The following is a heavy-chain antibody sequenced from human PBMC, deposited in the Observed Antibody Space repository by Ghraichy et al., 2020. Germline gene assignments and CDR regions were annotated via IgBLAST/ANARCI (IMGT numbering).Heavy chain of an antibody. V-gene: IGHV5-51*01. Sequence: GESLNISCKGSGYSFTSYWIGWVRQMPGKGLEWMGIIYPGDSDTRYSPSFQGQVTISADKSISTAYLQWSSLKASDTAMYYCARHRSIAAAGILTTTPHYGMDVWGQGTTVTVSS. CDR3: ARHRSIAAAGILTTTPHYGMDV. CDR1: GYSFTSYW. D-gene: IGHD6-13*01. J-gene: IGHJ6*02. CDR2: IYPGDSDT.